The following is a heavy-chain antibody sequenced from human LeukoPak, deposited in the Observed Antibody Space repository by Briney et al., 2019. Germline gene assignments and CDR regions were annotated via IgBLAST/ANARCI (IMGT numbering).Heavy chain of an antibody. CDR2: ISAYNGNT. J-gene: IGHJ4*02. CDR3: ARDRIRGSGTIFGVVIIPGY. Sequence: ASVKVSCKASGYTFTSYGISWVRQAPGQGLEWMGWISAYNGNTNYAQKLQGRVTMTTDTSTSTAYMELRSLRSDDAAVYYCARDRIRGSGTIFGVVIIPGYWGQGTLVTVSS. D-gene: IGHD3-3*01. V-gene: IGHV1-18*01. CDR1: GYTFTSYG.